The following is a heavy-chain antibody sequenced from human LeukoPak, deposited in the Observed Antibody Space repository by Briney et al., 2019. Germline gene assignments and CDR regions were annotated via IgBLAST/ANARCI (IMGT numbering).Heavy chain of an antibody. Sequence: QSGGSLRLSCAASGFRFNTYWMHWVRQAPGKGLEWVAVISYDGSNKYYADSVKGRFTISRDNSKNTLYLQMNSLRAEDTAVYYCAKRATLSIGFDPWGQGTLVTVSS. CDR2: ISYDGSNK. V-gene: IGHV3-30*18. D-gene: IGHD1-26*01. J-gene: IGHJ5*02. CDR1: GFRFNTYW. CDR3: AKRATLSIGFDP.